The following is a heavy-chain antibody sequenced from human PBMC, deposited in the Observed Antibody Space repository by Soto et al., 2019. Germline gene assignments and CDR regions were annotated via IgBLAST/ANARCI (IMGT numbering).Heavy chain of an antibody. J-gene: IGHJ4*02. CDR1: GYTFTSYY. CDR3: ARDPRGKGIAVAGLDY. Sequence: QVQLVQSGAEVKKPGASVKVSCKASGYTFTSYYMHWVRQAPGQGLEWMGIINPSGGSTSYAQKFQGRVTMTRDTSTSTVYMELSSLRSEDTAVYYCARDPRGKGIAVAGLDYWGQGTLVTVSS. CDR2: INPSGGST. V-gene: IGHV1-46*01. D-gene: IGHD6-19*01.